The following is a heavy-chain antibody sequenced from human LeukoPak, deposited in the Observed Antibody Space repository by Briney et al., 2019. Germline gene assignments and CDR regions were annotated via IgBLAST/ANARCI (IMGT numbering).Heavy chain of an antibody. V-gene: IGHV3-30*18. Sequence: QPGRSLRLSCAASGFTFSSYGMHWVRQAPGKGLEWVAVISYDGSNKYYADSVKGRFTISRDNSKNTLYLQMNSLRAEDTAVYYCAKVHSSGWYNLVYWGQGTLVTVSS. D-gene: IGHD6-19*01. CDR3: AKVHSSGWYNLVY. CDR2: ISYDGSNK. CDR1: GFTFSSYG. J-gene: IGHJ4*02.